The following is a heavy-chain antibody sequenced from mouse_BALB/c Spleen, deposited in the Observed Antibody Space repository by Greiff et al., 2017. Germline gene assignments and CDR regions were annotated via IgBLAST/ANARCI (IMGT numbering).Heavy chain of an antibody. CDR1: GFTFSSYD. CDR3: ARPYGYDAGAFDY. D-gene: IGHD2-2*01. Sequence: EVQGVESGGDLVKPGGSLKLSCAASGFTFSSYDMSWVRQTPDKRLEWVATISSGGSYTYYPDSVKGRFTISRDNAKNTLYLQMSSLKSEDTAMYYCARPYGYDAGAFDYWGQGTTLTVSS. CDR2: ISSGGSYT. J-gene: IGHJ2*01. V-gene: IGHV5-6*01.